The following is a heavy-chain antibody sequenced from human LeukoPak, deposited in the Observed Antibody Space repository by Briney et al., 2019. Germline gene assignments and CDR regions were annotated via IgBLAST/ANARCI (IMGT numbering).Heavy chain of an antibody. CDR3: AREMYQLLLYYFDY. CDR2: ISSSSSTI. Sequence: GGSLRLSCAASGFTFSSYAMSWVRQAPGKGLEWVSYISSSSSTIYYADSVKGRFTISRDNAKNSLYLQMNSLRAEDTAVYYCAREMYQLLLYYFDYWGQGTLVTVSS. D-gene: IGHD2-2*01. CDR1: GFTFSSYA. V-gene: IGHV3-48*01. J-gene: IGHJ4*02.